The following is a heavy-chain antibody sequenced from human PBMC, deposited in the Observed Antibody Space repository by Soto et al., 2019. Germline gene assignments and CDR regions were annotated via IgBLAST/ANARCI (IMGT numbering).Heavy chain of an antibody. CDR1: GGSISSSSYY. D-gene: IGHD3-10*01. CDR3: ASADRELWFGEQNWFDP. J-gene: IGHJ5*02. V-gene: IGHV4-39*01. CDR2: IYYSGST. Sequence: SETLSLTCTVSGGSISSSSYYWGWIRQPPGMGLEWIGSIYYSGSTYYNPSLRSRVTISVDTSKNQFSLKLSSVTAADTAVYYCASADRELWFGEQNWFDPWGQGTLVTVSS.